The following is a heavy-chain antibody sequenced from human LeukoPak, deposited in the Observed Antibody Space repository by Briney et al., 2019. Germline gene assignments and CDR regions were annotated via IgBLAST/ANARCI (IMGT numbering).Heavy chain of an antibody. CDR1: GFTFSDYY. V-gene: IGHV3-11*01. D-gene: IGHD3-10*01. J-gene: IGHJ5*02. CDR2: ISSSGSTI. Sequence: PGGSLRLSCAASGFTFSDYYMSWIRQAPGKGLEWASYISSSGSTIYYADSVKGRFTISRDNAKNSLYLQMNSLRAEDTAVYYCARPYYYGSGSYYKAHWFDPWGQGTLVTVSS. CDR3: ARPYYYGSGSYYKAHWFDP.